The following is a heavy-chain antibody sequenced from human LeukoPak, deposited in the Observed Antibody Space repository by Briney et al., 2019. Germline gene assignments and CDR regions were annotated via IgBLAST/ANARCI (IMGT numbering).Heavy chain of an antibody. Sequence: GGSLRLSCAASGFTFSSYAMSWVRQAPGKGLEWVSAISGSGGSTYYADSVKGRFTISRDNSKNTLYLQMNSLRAEDTAVYYCAYSTVRGVRSSAFDIWGQGTMVTVSS. V-gene: IGHV3-23*01. D-gene: IGHD3-10*01. CDR3: AYSTVRGVRSSAFDI. CDR2: ISGSGGST. CDR1: GFTFSSYA. J-gene: IGHJ3*02.